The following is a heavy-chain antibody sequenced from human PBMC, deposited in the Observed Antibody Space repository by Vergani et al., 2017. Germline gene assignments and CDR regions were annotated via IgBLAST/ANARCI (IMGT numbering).Heavy chain of an antibody. Sequence: VQLVQSGAEVKKPGESLKISCKGSGYRFTSYYMHWVRQAPGQGLEWMGIINPSGGSTSYAQKFQGRVTMTRDTSTSTVYMELSSLRSEDTAVYYCAKVAVTDGNYFDYWGQGTLVTVSS. J-gene: IGHJ4*02. CDR2: INPSGGST. CDR1: GYRFTSYY. D-gene: IGHD2-21*02. V-gene: IGHV1-46*01. CDR3: AKVAVTDGNYFDY.